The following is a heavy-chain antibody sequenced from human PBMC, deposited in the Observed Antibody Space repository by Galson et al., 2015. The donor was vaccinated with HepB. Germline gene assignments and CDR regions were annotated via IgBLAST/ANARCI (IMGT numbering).Heavy chain of an antibody. J-gene: IGHJ4*02. CDR1: GGSFSGYY. CDR2: INHSGST. CDR3: ARGGSYYDFWSGYYGV. Sequence: TLSLTCAVYGGSFSGYYWSWIRQPPGKGLEWIGEINHSGSTNYNPSLKSRVTISVDTSKNQFSLKLSSVTAADTAVYYCARGGSYYDFWSGYYGVWGQGTLVTVSS. D-gene: IGHD3-3*01. V-gene: IGHV4-34*01.